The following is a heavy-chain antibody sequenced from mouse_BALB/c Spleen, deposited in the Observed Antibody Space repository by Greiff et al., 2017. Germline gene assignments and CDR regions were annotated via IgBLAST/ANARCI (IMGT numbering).Heavy chain of an antibody. CDR2: IRLKSNNYAT. CDR1: GFTFSNYW. J-gene: IGHJ2*01. V-gene: IGHV6-6*02. Sequence: EVQLVESGGGLVQPGGSMKLSCVASGFTFSNYWMNWVRQSPEKGLEWVAEIRLKSNNYATHYAESVKGRFTISRDDSKSSVYLQMNNLRAEDTGIYYCTRGFDYWVQGTTLTVSS. CDR3: TRGFDY.